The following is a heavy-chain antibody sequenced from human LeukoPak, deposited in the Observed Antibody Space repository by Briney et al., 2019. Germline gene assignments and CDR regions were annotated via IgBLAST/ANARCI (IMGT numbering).Heavy chain of an antibody. D-gene: IGHD2-15*01. CDR3: ARDIVVVVAATHARAFDI. Sequence: ASVKVSCKASGYTFTSYDFNWVRQATGQRPEWMGWMSPNSGDTGYAQKFQDRVTMTRNTSISTAYMELSSLRSEDTAVYYCARDIVVVVAATHARAFDIWGQGTMVTVSS. CDR1: GYTFTSYD. CDR2: MSPNSGDT. V-gene: IGHV1-8*01. J-gene: IGHJ3*02.